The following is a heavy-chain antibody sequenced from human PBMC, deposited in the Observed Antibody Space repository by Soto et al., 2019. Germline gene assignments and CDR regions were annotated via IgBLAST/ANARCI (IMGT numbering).Heavy chain of an antibody. Sequence: GGSLRLSCAASGFTFSSYAMSWVRQAPGKGLEGVSAISGSGGRTYYEDSVKGRFTISRDTSKNTLYLQMNSLRAEDTSVYYCAMQGPLGPKGGRELVDAFDIWGQGTMVTVSS. CDR2: ISGSGGRT. CDR1: GFTFSSYA. D-gene: IGHD1-26*01. J-gene: IGHJ3*02. V-gene: IGHV3-23*01. CDR3: AMQGPLGPKGGRELVDAFDI.